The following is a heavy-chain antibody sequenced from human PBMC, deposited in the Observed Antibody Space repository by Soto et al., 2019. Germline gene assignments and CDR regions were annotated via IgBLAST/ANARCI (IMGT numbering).Heavy chain of an antibody. CDR2: IYPGDSDT. J-gene: IGHJ4*02. CDR3: ARLIEVEITGTPSHPDY. Sequence: GESLKISCKGSGYSFTSYWIGWVRQMPGKGLEWMGIIYPGDSDTRYSPSFQGQVTISADKSISTAYLQWSSLKASDTAMYYCARLIEVEITGTPSHPDYWGQGTLVTVSS. V-gene: IGHV5-51*01. CDR1: GYSFTSYW. D-gene: IGHD1-7*01.